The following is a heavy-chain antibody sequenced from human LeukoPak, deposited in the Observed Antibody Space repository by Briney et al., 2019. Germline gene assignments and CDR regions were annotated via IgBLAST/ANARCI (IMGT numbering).Heavy chain of an antibody. Sequence: GGSLRLSCAASGFTVSSNYMSWVRQAPGKGLEWVANIRQDGSEKYYVDSVKGRFTISRDNAKNSLYLQMNSLRAEDTAVYYCARDRDFWSAPNGHYYYYMDVWGKGTTVTVSS. CDR1: GFTVSSNY. V-gene: IGHV3-7*01. D-gene: IGHD3-3*01. J-gene: IGHJ6*03. CDR3: ARDRDFWSAPNGHYYYYMDV. CDR2: IRQDGSEK.